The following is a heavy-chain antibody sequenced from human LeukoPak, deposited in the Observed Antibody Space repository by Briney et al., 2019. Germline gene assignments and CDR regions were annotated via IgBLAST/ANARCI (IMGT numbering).Heavy chain of an antibody. CDR2: IYYSGST. V-gene: IGHV4-59*01. D-gene: IGHD3-3*01. CDR1: GGSISSYY. J-gene: IGHJ4*02. CDR3: ARVLTDDFWSGYYDY. Sequence: SETLSLTCTVSGGSISSYYWSWIRQPPGKGLEWIGYIYYSGSTNYNPPLKSRVTISVDTSKNQFSLKLSSVTAADTAVYYCARVLTDDFWSGYYDYWGQGTLVTVSS.